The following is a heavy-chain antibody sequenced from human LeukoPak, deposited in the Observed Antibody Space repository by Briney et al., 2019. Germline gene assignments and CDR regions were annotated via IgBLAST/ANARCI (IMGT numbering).Heavy chain of an antibody. CDR2: IRGSGGST. Sequence: PGGSLRLSCAASGFTLSRDAMSWVRQAPGKGLEWVSSIRGSGGSTYYADSVKGRFTISRDNSKNTVYLQMNSLRAEDTAVYYCTTGAAGHWGQGTLVTVSS. CDR3: TTGAAGH. CDR1: GFTLSRDA. J-gene: IGHJ4*02. D-gene: IGHD6-13*01. V-gene: IGHV3-23*01.